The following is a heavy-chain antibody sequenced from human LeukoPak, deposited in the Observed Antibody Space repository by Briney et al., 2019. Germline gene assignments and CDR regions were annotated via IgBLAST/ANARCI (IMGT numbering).Heavy chain of an antibody. J-gene: IGHJ4*02. CDR2: ISYDGNNK. D-gene: IGHD2-2*01. V-gene: IGHV3-30*03. CDR3: ARAPGSCSGTSCYRYFDY. CDR1: GFTFSSYG. Sequence: PGGSLRLSCAASGFTFSSYGMHWVRQAPGKGLEWVAVISYDGNNKYYTDSMEGRFTISRDNSKNTLYLQMNSLRVEDTAVYYCARAPGSCSGTSCYRYFDYWGQGTLVTVSS.